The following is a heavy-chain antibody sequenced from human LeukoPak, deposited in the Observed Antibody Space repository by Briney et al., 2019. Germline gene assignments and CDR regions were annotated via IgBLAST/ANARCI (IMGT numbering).Heavy chain of an antibody. Sequence: GASVKVSRKASGYTFTAYYMHWVRQAPGQGLEWMGWINPNNGDTNYAQKFQGRVTMTRDTSINTVYMEVSRLRSDDTAVYYCARVPRPLVGGTIIDYRGQGTLVTVSS. CDR3: ARVPRPLVGGTIIDY. CDR1: GYTFTAYY. J-gene: IGHJ4*02. CDR2: INPNNGDT. V-gene: IGHV1-2*02. D-gene: IGHD1-26*01.